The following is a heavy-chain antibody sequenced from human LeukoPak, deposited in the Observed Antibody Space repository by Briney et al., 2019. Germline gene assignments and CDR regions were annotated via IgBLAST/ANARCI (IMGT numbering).Heavy chain of an antibody. CDR2: IIPIFGTA. D-gene: IGHD5-24*01. Sequence: ASVKVSCKASGGTFSSYAISWVRQAPGQGLEWMGGIIPIFGTANYAQKFQGRVTITADESTSTAYMELSSLRSEDTAVYYCARDFDVEMATIDAFDTWGQGAMVTVSS. J-gene: IGHJ3*02. CDR1: GGTFSSYA. CDR3: ARDFDVEMATIDAFDT. V-gene: IGHV1-69*13.